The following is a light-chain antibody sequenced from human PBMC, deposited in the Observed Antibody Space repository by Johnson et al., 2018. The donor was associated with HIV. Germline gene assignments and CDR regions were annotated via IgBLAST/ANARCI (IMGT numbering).Light chain of an antibody. CDR3: GTWDSSLTSYV. V-gene: IGLV1-51*01. CDR2: DNN. CDR1: NSNIGNNY. J-gene: IGLJ1*01. Sequence: QAVLTQPPSVSAAPGQKVTISCSGSNSNIGNNYVSWYQQVPGAAPKLLIYDNNKRPSGIPDRFYGSKSGTSATLGITGLQTGDEADYYCGTWDSSLTSYVFGAGTKVT.